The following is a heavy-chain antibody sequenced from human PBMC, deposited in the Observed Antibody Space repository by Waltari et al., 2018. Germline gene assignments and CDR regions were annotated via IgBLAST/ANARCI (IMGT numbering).Heavy chain of an antibody. CDR3: ARHYGGYCDY. CDR1: GGSFSGYY. CDR2: INHSGST. V-gene: IGHV4-34*01. D-gene: IGHD3-22*01. J-gene: IGHJ4*02. Sequence: QVQLQQWGAGLLKPSETLSLTCAVYGGSFSGYYWSWIRQPPGKGLEWIGEINHSGSTNYNPSLKSRVTISVDTSKNQFSLKLSSVTAADMAVYYCARHYGGYCDYWGQGTLVTVSS.